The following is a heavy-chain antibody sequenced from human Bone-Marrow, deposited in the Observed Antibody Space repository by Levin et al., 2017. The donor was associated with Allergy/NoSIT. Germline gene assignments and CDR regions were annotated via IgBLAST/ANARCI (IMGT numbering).Heavy chain of an antibody. J-gene: IGHJ3*02. D-gene: IGHD2-21*02. CDR2: IYPSGST. V-gene: IGHV4-61*02. Sequence: NASETLSLTCTVSGGSISSGSYYWSWIRKPAGMGLEWIGRIYPSGSTIYNPSLKSRVTISIDTSKNHFSLNLASATAADTAVYYCARDGGDWQISDAFDIWGQGTMVTVSS. CDR3: ARDGGDWQISDAFDI. CDR1: GGSISSGSYY.